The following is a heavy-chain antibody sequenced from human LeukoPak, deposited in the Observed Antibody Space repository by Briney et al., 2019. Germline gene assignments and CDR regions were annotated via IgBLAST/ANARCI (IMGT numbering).Heavy chain of an antibody. CDR3: TTYSGYDWYFDY. Sequence: GGSLRLSCAASGFTFTNAWMSWVRQAPGKGLEWVGRINSKTDGGTTDYAAPVKGRFTISRDDSKNTLYLQMNSLKTEDTAVYYCTTYSGYDWYFDYWGQGTLVTVSS. CDR1: GFTFTNAW. V-gene: IGHV3-15*01. CDR2: INSKTDGGTT. J-gene: IGHJ4*02. D-gene: IGHD5-12*01.